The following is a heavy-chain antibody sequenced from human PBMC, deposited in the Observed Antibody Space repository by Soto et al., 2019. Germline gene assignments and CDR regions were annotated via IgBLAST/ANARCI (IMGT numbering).Heavy chain of an antibody. Sequence: SETLSLTCTVSGGSIRSGDYYWSWIRQPPGKGLEWIGYIYYSGSTYYNPSLKSRVTISVDTSKNQFSLKLSSVTAADTAVYYCARGHFGPHFDYWGQGTLVTVSS. CDR2: IYYSGST. V-gene: IGHV4-30-4*01. D-gene: IGHD3-3*01. CDR1: GGSIRSGDYY. J-gene: IGHJ4*02. CDR3: ARGHFGPHFDY.